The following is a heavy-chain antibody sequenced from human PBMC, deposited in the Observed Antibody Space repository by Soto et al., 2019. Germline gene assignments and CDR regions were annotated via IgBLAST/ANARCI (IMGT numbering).Heavy chain of an antibody. Sequence: PGGSLRLSCAASGFTFSSYGMHWVRQAPGKGLEWVAVISYDGSNKYYADSVKGRFTISRDNSKNTLYLQMNSLRAEDTAVYYCAKGARAYYGSDTGWGQGTLVTVSS. D-gene: IGHD3-10*01. CDR3: AKGARAYYGSDTG. V-gene: IGHV3-30*18. CDR1: GFTFSSYG. J-gene: IGHJ4*02. CDR2: ISYDGSNK.